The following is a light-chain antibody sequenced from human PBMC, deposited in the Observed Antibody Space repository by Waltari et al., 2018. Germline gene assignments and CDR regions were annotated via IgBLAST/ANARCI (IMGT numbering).Light chain of an antibody. V-gene: IGLV3-1*01. CDR2: QDN. CDR3: QAWDSSTVV. Sequence: SYELTQPPSVSVSPGQTATITCSGDKLGEKYVCWYQKKPGQSPVVVIYQDNNRPSGIPERFSGSNAGNTATLTISGTQALDEADYYCQAWDSSTVVFGGGTKLTVL. CDR1: KLGEKY. J-gene: IGLJ3*02.